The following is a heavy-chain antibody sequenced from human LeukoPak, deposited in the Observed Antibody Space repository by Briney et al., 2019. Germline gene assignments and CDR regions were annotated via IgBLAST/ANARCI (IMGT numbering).Heavy chain of an antibody. J-gene: IGHJ4*02. CDR3: AKGTSYTRTTADFDY. Sequence: GGSLRLSCAASGFTFSSYAMSWVRQAPGKGLEWVSAISGSGGSTYCADSVKGRFTISRDNSKNTLYLQMNSLRAEDTAVYYCAKGTSYTRTTADFDYWGQGTLVTVSS. V-gene: IGHV3-23*01. D-gene: IGHD2-2*02. CDR2: ISGSGGST. CDR1: GFTFSSYA.